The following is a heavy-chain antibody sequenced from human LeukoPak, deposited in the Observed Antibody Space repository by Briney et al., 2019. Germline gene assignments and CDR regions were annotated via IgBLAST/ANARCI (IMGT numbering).Heavy chain of an antibody. V-gene: IGHV3-7*05. J-gene: IGHJ4*02. Sequence: GGSLRLSCAASGFPFSTHWMSWVRQAPGKGLEWVANINQDGSQKSCVDSVKGRFSISRDNAKNPLYLQMHSLRAEDTAVYYCARSNREFASGSGDYWGQGTLVTVSS. CDR3: ARSNREFASGSGDY. CDR2: INQDGSQK. D-gene: IGHD3-10*01. CDR1: GFPFSTHW.